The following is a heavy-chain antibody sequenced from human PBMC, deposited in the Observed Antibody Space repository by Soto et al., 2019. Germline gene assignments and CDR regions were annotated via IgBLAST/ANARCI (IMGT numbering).Heavy chain of an antibody. CDR1: GYTFTSYG. D-gene: IGHD1-26*01. J-gene: IGHJ4*02. CDR2: ISAYNGNT. V-gene: IGHV1-18*01. CDR3: ARATSRHSGSYLGPRGYFDY. Sequence: SVKVSCKASGYTFTSYGISWVRQAPGQGLEWMGWISAYNGNTNYAQKLQGRVTMTTDTSTSTAYMELRSLRSDDTAVYYCARATSRHSGSYLGPRGYFDYWGQGILVTGSS.